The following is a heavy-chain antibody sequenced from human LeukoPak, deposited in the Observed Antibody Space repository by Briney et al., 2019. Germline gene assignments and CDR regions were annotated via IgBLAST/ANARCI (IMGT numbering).Heavy chain of an antibody. CDR3: ARDLATTGSIDS. D-gene: IGHD6-13*01. J-gene: IGHJ4*02. CDR2: INPNSGGT. CDR1: GYAFTGHY. V-gene: IGHV1-2*02. Sequence: ASVKVSCKASGYAFTGHYIHWLRQAPGQGLEWMGWINPNSGGTNLAQRFVGRVTMTRDRSISTAYMELSGLRSDDTAVYYCARDLATTGSIDSWGQGTLVTVSS.